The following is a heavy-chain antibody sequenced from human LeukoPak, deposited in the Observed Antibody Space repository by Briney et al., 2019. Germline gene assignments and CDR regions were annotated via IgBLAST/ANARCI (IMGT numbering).Heavy chain of an antibody. CDR2: ISGSGDST. D-gene: IGHD6-13*01. CDR3: AKDSSSSWPFDAFDI. Sequence: GGSLRLSCAASGFTFSSYEMSWVRQAPGKGLEWVSAISGSGDSTYYADSVKGRFTISRDNSKNTMYLQMSSLRAEDTAVYYCAKDSSSSWPFDAFDIWGQGTMVTVSS. J-gene: IGHJ3*02. V-gene: IGHV3-23*01. CDR1: GFTFSSYE.